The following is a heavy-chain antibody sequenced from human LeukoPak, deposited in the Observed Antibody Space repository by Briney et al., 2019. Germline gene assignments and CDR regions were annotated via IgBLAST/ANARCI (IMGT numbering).Heavy chain of an antibody. Sequence: ASVNVSCKASGYTLTSYAMHWVRQAPGQRLEWMGWINAGNGNTKYSQKFQGRVTITRDTSASTAYMELSSLRSEDTAVYYCAREDYYDSSGYYHWGQGTLVTVSS. J-gene: IGHJ5*02. CDR3: AREDYYDSSGYYH. CDR2: INAGNGNT. D-gene: IGHD3-22*01. V-gene: IGHV1-3*01. CDR1: GYTLTSYA.